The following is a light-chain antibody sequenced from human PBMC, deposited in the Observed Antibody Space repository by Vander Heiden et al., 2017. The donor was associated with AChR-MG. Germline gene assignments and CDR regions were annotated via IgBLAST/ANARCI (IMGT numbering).Light chain of an antibody. Sequence: SSELTQDPAVSVALGRTVTRTGKGDIIRNYYTSWYQQKAGQAPGLVIYGKNSRPSGIADRFSGSNSGNTASLIITGTQAEDEADYYCNSRDKRGDHLVLFGGGTKLTVL. J-gene: IGLJ2*01. CDR1: IIRNYY. CDR3: NSRDKRGDHLVL. CDR2: GKN. V-gene: IGLV3-19*01.